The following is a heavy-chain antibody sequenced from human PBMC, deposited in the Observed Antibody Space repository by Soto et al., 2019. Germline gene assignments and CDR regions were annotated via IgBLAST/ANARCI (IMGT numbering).Heavy chain of an antibody. CDR1: GLTISGKKY. Sequence: LRLSCAAFGLTISGKKYVAWVRQAPGKGLEWVSGLYDVDGSFYADSVRGRFTTSSDSSKTTVYLQMNDLRPDDTAVYYCATWHEREHAYDVWGQGIMGTVSS. J-gene: IGHJ3*01. CDR3: ATWHEREHAYDV. V-gene: IGHV3-53*01. D-gene: IGHD1-1*01. CDR2: LYDVDGS.